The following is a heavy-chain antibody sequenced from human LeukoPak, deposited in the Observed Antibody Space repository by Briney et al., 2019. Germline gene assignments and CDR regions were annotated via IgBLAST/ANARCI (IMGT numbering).Heavy chain of an antibody. Sequence: SETLSLTCAVYGGSFSGYYWSWIRQPPGKGLEWIGEINHSGSTNYNPSLKSRVTISVDTSKNQLSLKLSSVTAADTAVYYCARRRGYCSSTSCSSYRFDYWGQGTLVTVSS. CDR2: INHSGST. CDR3: ARRRGYCSSTSCSSYRFDY. V-gene: IGHV4-34*01. D-gene: IGHD2-2*01. CDR1: GGSFSGYY. J-gene: IGHJ4*02.